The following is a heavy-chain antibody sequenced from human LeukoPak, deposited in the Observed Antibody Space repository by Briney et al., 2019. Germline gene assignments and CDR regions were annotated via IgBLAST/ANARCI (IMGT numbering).Heavy chain of an antibody. J-gene: IGHJ4*02. D-gene: IGHD5-24*01. CDR1: GFSVTNNY. CDR2: FYVGGAT. V-gene: IGHV3-53*01. CDR3: ERGDGYNFFDY. Sequence: PGGPLRLSCAVSGFSVTNNYMSWVRQAPGKGLEWVSVFYVGGATYYADSVKGRFTISRDNSENTLYLQMKSLRAEDTAVYYCERGDGYNFFDYWGQGTLVTVSS.